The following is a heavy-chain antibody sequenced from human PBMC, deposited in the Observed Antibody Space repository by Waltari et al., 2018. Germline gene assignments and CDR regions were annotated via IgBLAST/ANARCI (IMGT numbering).Heavy chain of an antibody. CDR2: VDPADSET. Sequence: VQVVQSGSELKKPGDSVKVSCKASGYTFTDYYIHWVQQAPGKGLEWMGRVDPADSETIYAEKFQGRVTITADTSTDTAYMELSSLRSEDTAVYYCATVLTTVPTYWFDPWGQGTLVTVSS. V-gene: IGHV1-69-2*01. CDR1: GYTFTDYY. CDR3: ATVLTTVPTYWFDP. J-gene: IGHJ5*02. D-gene: IGHD4-4*01.